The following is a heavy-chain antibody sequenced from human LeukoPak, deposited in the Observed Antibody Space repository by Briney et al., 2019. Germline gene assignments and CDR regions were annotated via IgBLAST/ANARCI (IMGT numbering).Heavy chain of an antibody. V-gene: IGHV3-20*04. D-gene: IGHD6-19*01. J-gene: IGHJ4*02. CDR3: ARVQRGIAVALDY. CDR1: GFTVSSNY. Sequence: GGSLRLSCAASGFTVSSNYMSWVRQAPGKGLEWVSGINWNGGSTGYADSVKGRFTISRDNAKNSLYLQMNSLRAEDTAVYYCARVQRGIAVALDYWGQGTLATVSS. CDR2: INWNGGST.